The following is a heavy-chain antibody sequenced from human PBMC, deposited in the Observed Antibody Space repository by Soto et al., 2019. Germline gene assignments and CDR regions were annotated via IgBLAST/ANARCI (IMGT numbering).Heavy chain of an antibody. V-gene: IGHV5-10-1*01. J-gene: IGHJ4*02. CDR2: IDPSDSYT. CDR1: GDAFSDYW. D-gene: IGHD3-22*01. Sequence: GESLKISCKTSGDAFSDYWITWVRQMPGKGLEWMGRIDPSDSYTDYSPSFQGHVTNSVDKFISTAYLRWNSLKASDPAIYYCARFSLRKVWEFYDTCGYSFSHFLDSWGQGTPVTVSS. CDR3: ARFSLRKVWEFYDTCGYSFSHFLDS.